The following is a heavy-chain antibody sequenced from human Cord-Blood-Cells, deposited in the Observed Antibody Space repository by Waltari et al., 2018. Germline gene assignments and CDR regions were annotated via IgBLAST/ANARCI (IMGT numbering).Heavy chain of an antibody. CDR2: ISGSGGST. Sequence: VRQAPGKGLEWVSAISGSGGSTYYADSVKGRFTISRDNSKNTLYLQMNSLRAEDTAVYYCAKTRYSSSWYPRWYFDLWGRGTLVTVSS. V-gene: IGHV3-23*01. CDR3: AKTRYSSSWYPRWYFDL. J-gene: IGHJ2*01. D-gene: IGHD6-13*01.